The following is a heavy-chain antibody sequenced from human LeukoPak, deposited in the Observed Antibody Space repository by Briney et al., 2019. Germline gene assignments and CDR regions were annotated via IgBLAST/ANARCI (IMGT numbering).Heavy chain of an antibody. D-gene: IGHD3-22*01. V-gene: IGHV1-8*01. CDR1: GYTFTSYD. J-gene: IGHJ3*02. CDR2: MNPNSGNT. Sequence: ASVKVSCKASGYTFTSYDINWVRQATGQGLEWMGWMNPNSGNTGYAQKFQGRVTMTRNTSISTAYMELSSLRAEDTAVYYCARDQAYYDSSGYEGSAFDIWGQGTMVTVSS. CDR3: ARDQAYYDSSGYEGSAFDI.